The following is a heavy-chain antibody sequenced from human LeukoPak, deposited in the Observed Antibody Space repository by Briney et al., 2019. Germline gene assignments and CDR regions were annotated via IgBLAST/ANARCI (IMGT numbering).Heavy chain of an antibody. J-gene: IGHJ4*02. CDR3: ARDDSRGHMVHLY. Sequence: GSSVKVSCKASGGTFSSYTISWVRQAPGQGLEWMGRIIPILGIANYAQKFQGRVTITADKSTSTAYMELRSLRSDDTAVYYCARDDSRGHMVHLYWGQGTLVTVSS. V-gene: IGHV1-69*04. D-gene: IGHD3-22*01. CDR2: IIPILGIA. CDR1: GGTFSSYT.